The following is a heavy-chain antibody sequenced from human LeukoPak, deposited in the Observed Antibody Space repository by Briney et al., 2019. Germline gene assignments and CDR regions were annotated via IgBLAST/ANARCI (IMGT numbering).Heavy chain of an antibody. CDR1: GFTFSSYA. CDR3: ARATGAATHYYYCGMDV. D-gene: IGHD3-10*01. V-gene: IGHV3-30*09. J-gene: IGHJ6*02. Sequence: GGSLRLSCAASGFTFSSYAMHWVRQAPGKGLEWVAVISYDGSNKYYADSVKGRFAISRDNSKNTLYLQMNSLRAEDTAVYYCARATGAATHYYYCGMDVWGQGTTVTVSS. CDR2: ISYDGSNK.